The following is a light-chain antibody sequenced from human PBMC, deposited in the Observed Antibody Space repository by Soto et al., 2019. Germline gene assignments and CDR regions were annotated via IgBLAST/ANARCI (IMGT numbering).Light chain of an antibody. CDR1: QSVSSN. CDR3: QHYNNRPPWT. V-gene: IGKV3-15*01. CDR2: GAS. Sequence: EIVMTQSPATLSVSPGERATLSCRASQSVSSNLAWYQQKPGQAPRLLIYGASTRATGIPARFSGSESGTDFTITISSLEPEDFAVYYCQHYNNRPPWTFGQGTKVDI. J-gene: IGKJ1*01.